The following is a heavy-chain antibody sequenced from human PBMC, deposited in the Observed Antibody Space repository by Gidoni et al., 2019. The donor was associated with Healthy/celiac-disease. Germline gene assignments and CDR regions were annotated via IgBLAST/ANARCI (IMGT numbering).Heavy chain of an antibody. D-gene: IGHD6-19*01. Sequence: WIRQPAGKGLEWIGRIYTSGSTNYNPSLKSRVTMSVDTSKNQFSLKLSSVTAADTAVYYCAREDGGWYYYGMDVWGQGTTVTVSS. V-gene: IGHV4-4*07. J-gene: IGHJ6*02. CDR2: IYTSGST. CDR3: AREDGGWYYYGMDV.